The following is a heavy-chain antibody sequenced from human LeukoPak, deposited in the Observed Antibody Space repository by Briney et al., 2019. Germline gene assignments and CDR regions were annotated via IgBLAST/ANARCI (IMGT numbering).Heavy chain of an antibody. CDR3: ARVSGYHWGSFYDY. V-gene: IGHV4-59*01. D-gene: IGHD5-12*01. J-gene: IGHJ4*02. Sequence: PSETPSLTCTVSGGSISHYYWSWIRQPPGKGLEWIGYIYYSGSTNYNPSLKSRVTISVDTSKNQFSLKLRSVTAADTAVYYCARVSGYHWGSFYDYWGQGTLVTVSS. CDR2: IYYSGST. CDR1: GGSISHYY.